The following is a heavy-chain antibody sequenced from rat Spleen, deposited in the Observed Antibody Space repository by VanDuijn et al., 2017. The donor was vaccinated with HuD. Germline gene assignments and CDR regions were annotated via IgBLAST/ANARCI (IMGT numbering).Heavy chain of an antibody. CDR1: GFTFNNYW. CDR3: TRRMYTTDYYYVGHYFDY. CDR2: ITNTGGST. D-gene: IGHD1-6*01. Sequence: EVQLVESGGGLVQPGRSLKLSCVASGFTFNNYWMTWIRQAPGKGLEWVASITNTGGSTYYPDSVKGRFTISRDNAKSTLYLQMNSLRSEDTATYYCTRRMYTTDYYYVGHYFDYWGQGVMVTVSS. J-gene: IGHJ2*01. V-gene: IGHV5-31*01.